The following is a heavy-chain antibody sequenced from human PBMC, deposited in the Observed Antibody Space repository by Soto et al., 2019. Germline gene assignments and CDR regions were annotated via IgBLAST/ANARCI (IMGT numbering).Heavy chain of an antibody. Sequence: QVQLVQSGAEVKKPGASVKVSCKASGYMFSTYDINWVRQAPRQGLEWMGWLNPNSGNTGYAQKFQGRVTMTRNTSINTAYMELSSLGSDDTAVYYCARDHRYNWNDEGWFDPWGQGTLVTVSS. CDR3: ARDHRYNWNDEGWFDP. CDR1: GYMFSTYD. J-gene: IGHJ5*02. CDR2: LNPNSGNT. V-gene: IGHV1-8*01. D-gene: IGHD1-20*01.